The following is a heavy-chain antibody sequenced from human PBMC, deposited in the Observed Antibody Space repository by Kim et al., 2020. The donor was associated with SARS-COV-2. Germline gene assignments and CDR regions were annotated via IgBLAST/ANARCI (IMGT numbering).Heavy chain of an antibody. D-gene: IGHD2-2*03. Sequence: SETLSLTCAVYGGSFSGYYWSWIRQPPGKGLEWIGEINHSGSTNYNPSLKSRVTISVDTSKNQFSLKLSSVTAADTAVYYCARGPRGYCSSTSCYFWGDAFDIWGQGTMVTVSS. J-gene: IGHJ3*02. CDR1: GGSFSGYY. CDR3: ARGPRGYCSSTSCYFWGDAFDI. CDR2: INHSGST. V-gene: IGHV4-34*01.